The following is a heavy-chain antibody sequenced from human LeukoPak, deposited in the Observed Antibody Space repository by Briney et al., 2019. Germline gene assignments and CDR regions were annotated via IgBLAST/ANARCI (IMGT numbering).Heavy chain of an antibody. CDR1: GFTFSSYG. J-gene: IGHJ4*02. Sequence: PGGSLRLSCAASGFTFSSYGMHWVRQAPGKGLEWVAVISYDGSNKYYADSVKGRFTISRDNSKNTLYLQMNSLRAEDTAVYYCAKVRAGSSSLFDYWAREPWSPSPQ. CDR2: ISYDGSNK. D-gene: IGHD6-19*01. CDR3: AKVRAGSSSLFDY. V-gene: IGHV3-30*18.